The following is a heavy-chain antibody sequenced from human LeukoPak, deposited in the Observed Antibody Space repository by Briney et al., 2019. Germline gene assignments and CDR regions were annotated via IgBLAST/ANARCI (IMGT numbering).Heavy chain of an antibody. CDR1: GYTFTGYY. CDR2: INPNSGGT. CDR3: ARTYTVSSDFDY. D-gene: IGHD6-6*01. V-gene: IGHV1-2*02. Sequence: ASVKVSCKASGYTFTGYYVHWVRQAPGQGLEWMGWINPNSGGTNYAQRFQDRVSMTRDTYISTAYMELSRLRSDDPAVYCCARTYTVSSDFDYWGLGTLVTVSS. J-gene: IGHJ4*02.